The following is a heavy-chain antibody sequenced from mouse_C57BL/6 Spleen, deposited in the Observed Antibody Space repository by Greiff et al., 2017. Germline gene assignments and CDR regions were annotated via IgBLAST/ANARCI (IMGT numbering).Heavy chain of an antibody. CDR1: GYSITSGYY. V-gene: IGHV3-6*01. J-gene: IGHJ3*01. CDR2: ISYDGSN. Sequence: DVQLQESGPGLVKPSQSLSLTCSVTGYSITSGYYWKWIRQFPGNKLEWMGYISYDGSNNYNPSLKNRISLTRDTSTNQFFLKLNSVTTEDTATYYCARGGWLRRFAYWGQGTLVTVSA. D-gene: IGHD2-2*01. CDR3: ARGGWLRRFAY.